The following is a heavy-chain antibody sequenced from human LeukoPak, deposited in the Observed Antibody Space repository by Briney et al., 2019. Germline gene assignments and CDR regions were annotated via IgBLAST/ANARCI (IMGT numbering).Heavy chain of an antibody. J-gene: IGHJ3*01. CDR2: IYYTGST. Sequence: SETLSLTCTVSGGFISSYYWNWIRQPPGRGREWNGYIYYTGSTNYNPSLKSRVRISVGTSRNQFSLILTPQTAADTTVYYCARERVASRRPDVCDFWGQGTMVTVSS. D-gene: IGHD2-15*01. V-gene: IGHV4-59*01. CDR1: GGFISSYY. CDR3: ARERVASRRPDVCDF.